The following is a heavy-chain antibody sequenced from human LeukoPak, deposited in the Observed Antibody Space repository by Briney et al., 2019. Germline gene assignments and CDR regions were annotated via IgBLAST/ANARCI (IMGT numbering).Heavy chain of an antibody. CDR2: INPNSGGT. CDR3: AREGTDIVVVGRWFDP. CDR1: GYTFTGYY. J-gene: IGHJ5*02. D-gene: IGHD2-2*01. V-gene: IGHV1-2*02. Sequence: ASVKVSCKASGYTFTGYYMHWVRQAPGQGLVWMGWINPNSGGTNYAQKFQGRVTMTRDTSISTAYMELSRLRSDDTAVYYCAREGTDIVVVGRWFDPWGQGTLVTVSS.